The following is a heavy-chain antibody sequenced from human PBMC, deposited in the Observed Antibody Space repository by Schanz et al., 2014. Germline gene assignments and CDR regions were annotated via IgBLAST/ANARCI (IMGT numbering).Heavy chain of an antibody. Sequence: QILLVQPGPEVKKPGASVKVSCTASGYTLKNYGISWVRQAPGLGLEWMGWISDYNGKTNYAQKFQDRVIMSTDRSSSTAYLELRSLTSDDSAIYYCARHRFGVFYYGLDVWGQGTTILVSS. CDR1: GYTLKNYG. V-gene: IGHV1-18*01. CDR2: ISDYNGKT. J-gene: IGHJ6*02. CDR3: ARHRFGVFYYGLDV. D-gene: IGHD3-10*01.